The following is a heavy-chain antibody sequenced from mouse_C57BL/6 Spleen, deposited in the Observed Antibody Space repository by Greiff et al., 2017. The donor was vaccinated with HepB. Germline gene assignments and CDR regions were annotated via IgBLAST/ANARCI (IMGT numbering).Heavy chain of an antibody. D-gene: IGHD2-2*01. Sequence: EVQLQESGPGLVKPSQSLSLTCSVTGYSITSGYYWNWIRQFPGNKLEWMGYISYDGSNNYNPSLKNRISITRDTSKNQFFLKLNSVTTEDTATYYCARSGGYDAVDYWGQGTTLTVSS. CDR3: ARSGGYDAVDY. V-gene: IGHV3-6*01. CDR2: ISYDGSN. J-gene: IGHJ2*01. CDR1: GYSITSGYY.